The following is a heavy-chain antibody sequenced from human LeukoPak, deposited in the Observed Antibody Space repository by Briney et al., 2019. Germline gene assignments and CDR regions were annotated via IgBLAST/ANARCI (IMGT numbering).Heavy chain of an antibody. D-gene: IGHD3-10*01. V-gene: IGHV3-7*03. J-gene: IGHJ4*02. Sequence: GGSLRLSCAASGFTFSDYWMSWVRQAPGKGLEWVANIKQVGSAKHYVDSVKGRFTISRDNAKNSLYLQMNSLRVEDTAVYYCARDYYGLEGFFDYWGQGTLVTVSS. CDR1: GFTFSDYW. CDR2: IKQVGSAK. CDR3: ARDYYGLEGFFDY.